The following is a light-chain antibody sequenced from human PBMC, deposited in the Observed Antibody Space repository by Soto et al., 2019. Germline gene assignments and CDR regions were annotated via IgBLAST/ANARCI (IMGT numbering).Light chain of an antibody. CDR2: DVN. J-gene: IGLJ7*01. V-gene: IGLV2-11*01. CDR1: SSDVGTYNL. Sequence: QSALTQPRSVSGSPGQSVTISCTGTSSDVGTYNLVSWYQQHPGKAPKLMIYDVNKRPSGVPDRFSGSKSGNTASLTISGLQAEDKADYYCCSYAATYTPFGGGTQLTVL. CDR3: CSYAATYTP.